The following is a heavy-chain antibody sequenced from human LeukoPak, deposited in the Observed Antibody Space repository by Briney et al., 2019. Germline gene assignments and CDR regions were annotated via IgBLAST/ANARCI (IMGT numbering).Heavy chain of an antibody. Sequence: GRSLRLSCAASGFTFSSYAMHWVRQAPGKGLEWVSAIGGSGATIYYADSVRGRFTISRDNSKNTLYLQMNSLRAEDTAVYYCAKDQLLIVGAPYDAFDIWGQGTMVTVSS. J-gene: IGHJ3*02. CDR3: AKDQLLIVGAPYDAFDI. D-gene: IGHD1-26*01. V-gene: IGHV3-23*01. CDR2: IGGSGATI. CDR1: GFTFSSYA.